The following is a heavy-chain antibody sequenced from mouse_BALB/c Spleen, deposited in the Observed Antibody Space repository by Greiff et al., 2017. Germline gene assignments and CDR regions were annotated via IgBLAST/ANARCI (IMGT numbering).Heavy chain of an antibody. Sequence: EVQLQQSGAELVKPGASVKLSCTASGFNINDTYMHWVKQRPEQGLEWIGRIDPANGNTKYDPKFQGKATITADTSSNTAYLQLSSLTSEDTAVYYCARWDGNLFAYWGQGTLVTVSA. CDR3: ARWDGNLFAY. V-gene: IGHV14-3*02. J-gene: IGHJ3*01. CDR2: IDPANGNT. CDR1: GFNINDTY. D-gene: IGHD2-1*01.